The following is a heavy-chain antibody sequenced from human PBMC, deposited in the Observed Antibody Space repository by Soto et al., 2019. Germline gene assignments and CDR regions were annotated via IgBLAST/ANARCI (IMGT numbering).Heavy chain of an antibody. Sequence: QLQLHESGPGLVKPSETLSLTCTVSGGSVSSVSYSWAWIRQPPGKGLEWMGTLYYSVNTYYNPSLKSRFTISVDTSKNQFPLLLSSVTAADAAVYYIAVGTLTTFKWFEPWGQGTLVPVPS. CDR3: AVGTLTTFKWFEP. V-gene: IGHV4-39*01. CDR1: GGSVSSVSYS. D-gene: IGHD4-17*01. CDR2: LYYSVNT. J-gene: IGHJ5*02.